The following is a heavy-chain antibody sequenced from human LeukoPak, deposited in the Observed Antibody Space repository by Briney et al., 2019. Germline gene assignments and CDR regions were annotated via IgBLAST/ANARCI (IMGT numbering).Heavy chain of an antibody. CDR1: GYTFTSYD. J-gene: IGHJ5*02. V-gene: IGHV1-8*01. Sequence: ASVKVSCKASGYTFTSYDINWVRQATGQGLEWMGWMNPNSGNTGYAQKFQGRVTMTRNTSISTAYMELSSLRSEDTAVYYCARAHCDFWSGYYNAVNWFDPWGQGTLVTVSS. CDR2: MNPNSGNT. D-gene: IGHD3-3*01. CDR3: ARAHCDFWSGYYNAVNWFDP.